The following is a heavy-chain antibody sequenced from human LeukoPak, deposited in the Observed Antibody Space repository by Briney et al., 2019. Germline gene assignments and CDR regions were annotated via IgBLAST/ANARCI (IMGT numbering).Heavy chain of an antibody. Sequence: GGSLRLPCAASGFTVSSNYMNWVRQAPGKGLEWVSVIYSGGSTYYADSVKGRFTISRDNSKNTLYLQMNSLRAEDTAVYYCARGAYGSGSYGDNWFDPWGQGTLVTVSS. CDR1: GFTVSSNY. CDR3: ARGAYGSGSYGDNWFDP. D-gene: IGHD3-10*01. J-gene: IGHJ5*02. CDR2: IYSGGST. V-gene: IGHV3-66*01.